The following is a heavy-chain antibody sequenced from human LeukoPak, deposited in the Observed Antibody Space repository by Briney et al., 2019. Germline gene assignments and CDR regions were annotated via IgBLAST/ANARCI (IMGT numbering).Heavy chain of an antibody. CDR3: ARAGGVIAFDI. J-gene: IGHJ3*02. D-gene: IGHD3-3*01. CDR1: GFTFSSYA. CDR2: ISGSGGST. V-gene: IGHV3-23*01. Sequence: GGSLRLSCAASGFTFSSYAMSWVRQAPGKGLEWVSAISGSGGSTYYADSVKGRSTISRDNSKNTLYLQMNSLRAEDTALYYCARAGGVIAFDIWGQGTMVTVSS.